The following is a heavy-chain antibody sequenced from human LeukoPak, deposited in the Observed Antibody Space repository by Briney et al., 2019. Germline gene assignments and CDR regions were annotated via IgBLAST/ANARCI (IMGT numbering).Heavy chain of an antibody. D-gene: IGHD6-6*01. CDR3: AKSTYSSSSVFDY. CDR1: GYSFTSYW. J-gene: IGHJ4*02. Sequence: GESLKISCKGSGYSFTSYWISWVRQMPGKGLEWMGRIKPSDSYTNYSPSFQGHVTISADKSISTAYLQWSSLKASDTAMYYCAKSTYSSSSVFDYWGQGTLVTVSS. CDR2: IKPSDSYT. V-gene: IGHV5-10-1*01.